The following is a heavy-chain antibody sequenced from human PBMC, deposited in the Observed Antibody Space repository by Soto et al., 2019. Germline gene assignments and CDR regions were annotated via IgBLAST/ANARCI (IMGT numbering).Heavy chain of an antibody. CDR2: IGAYNGNT. CDR1: GYTFTSYG. CDR3: ARDSGIAAAGTTDNWFDP. V-gene: IGHV1-18*04. Sequence: ASVKVSCKASGYTFTSYGISWVRQAPGQGLEWMGWIGAYNGNTNYAQKLQGRVTMTTDTSTSTAYMELRSLRSDDTAVYYCARDSGIAAAGTTDNWFDPWGQGTLVTVS. J-gene: IGHJ5*02. D-gene: IGHD6-13*01.